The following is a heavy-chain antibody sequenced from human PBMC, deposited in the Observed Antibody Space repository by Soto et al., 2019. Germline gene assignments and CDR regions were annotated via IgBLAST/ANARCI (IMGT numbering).Heavy chain of an antibody. CDR3: VGQVTYGIWAPPPLLAS. D-gene: IGHD3-9*01. J-gene: IGHJ5*01. CDR1: GGSITNTDHF. Sequence: PSETLYLTCTVSGGSITNTDHFWGWIRQSPGRGLEWIGSIYYTGTTYYTPSLKNRVSLSVDTSRNQFSLNLRSVTAADTVMYYFVGQVTYGIWAPPPLLASW. V-gene: IGHV4-39*01. CDR2: IYYTGTT.